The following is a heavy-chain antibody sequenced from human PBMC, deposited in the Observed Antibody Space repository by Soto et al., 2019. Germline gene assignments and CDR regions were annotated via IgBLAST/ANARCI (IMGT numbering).Heavy chain of an antibody. D-gene: IGHD4-17*01. CDR3: ARSPPSTVTKFSWFDP. CDR1: GGSFSGYY. CDR2: INHSGST. Sequence: QVQLQQWGAGLLKPSETLSLTCAVYGGSFSGYYWSWIRQPPGKGLEWIGEINHSGSTNYNPSLNSRVTISVDTSKNQFSLKLSSVTAADTAVYYCARSPPSTVTKFSWFDPWGQGTLVTVSS. V-gene: IGHV4-34*01. J-gene: IGHJ5*02.